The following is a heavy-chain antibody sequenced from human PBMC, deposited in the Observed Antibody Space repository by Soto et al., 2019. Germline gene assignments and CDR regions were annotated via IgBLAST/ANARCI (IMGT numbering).Heavy chain of an antibody. Sequence: PGGSLRLSCASSGFTFSSYAMSWVRQAPGKGLEWVSAISGSGGSTYYADSVKGRFTISRDNSKNTLYLQMNSLRAEDTAVYYCARDYSSGNDAFDIWGQGTMVTVSS. D-gene: IGHD6-19*01. CDR2: ISGSGGST. CDR1: GFTFSSYA. V-gene: IGHV3-23*01. CDR3: ARDYSSGNDAFDI. J-gene: IGHJ3*02.